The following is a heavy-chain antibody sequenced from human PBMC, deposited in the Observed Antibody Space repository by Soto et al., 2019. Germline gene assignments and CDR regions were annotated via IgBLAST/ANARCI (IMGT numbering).Heavy chain of an antibody. D-gene: IGHD2-2*01. Sequence: ASVKVSCKASGYTFTTFGISWLRQAPGRGLEWVGWINTYNGDTYYAQNLQGRVTMTTDTSTSTAYMELRSLRSDDMAVYYCAREYCSSARCYGVDYWGQGTPVTVSS. CDR1: GYTFTTFG. CDR3: AREYCSSARCYGVDY. CDR2: INTYNGDT. J-gene: IGHJ4*02. V-gene: IGHV1-18*03.